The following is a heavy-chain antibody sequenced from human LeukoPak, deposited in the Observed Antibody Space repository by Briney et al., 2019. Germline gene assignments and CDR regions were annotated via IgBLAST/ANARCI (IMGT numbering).Heavy chain of an antibody. D-gene: IGHD2-2*01. Sequence: GGSLRLSCAASGFTVSSNYMSWVRQAPGKGLEWVSVIYSGGSTYYADSVKGRFTISRDNSENTLYLQMNSLRAEDTAVYYCAVLPAAKRGRWFDPWGQGTLVTVSS. CDR2: IYSGGST. CDR3: AVLPAAKRGRWFDP. CDR1: GFTVSSNY. V-gene: IGHV3-53*01. J-gene: IGHJ5*02.